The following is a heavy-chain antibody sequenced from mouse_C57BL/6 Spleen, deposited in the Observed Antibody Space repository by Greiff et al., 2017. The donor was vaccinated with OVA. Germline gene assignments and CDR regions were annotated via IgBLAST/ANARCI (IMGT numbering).Heavy chain of an antibody. CDR1: GFTFSSYT. CDR2: ISGGGGNT. Sequence: EVKLEESGGGLVKPGGSLKLSCAASGFTFSSYTMSWVRQTPEKRLEWVATISGGGGNTYYPDSVKGRFTISRDNAKNTLYLQMSSLRSEDTAFDYCARQGATVWYFDVWGTGTTVTVSS. V-gene: IGHV5-9*01. J-gene: IGHJ1*03. D-gene: IGHD1-1*01. CDR3: ARQGATVWYFDV.